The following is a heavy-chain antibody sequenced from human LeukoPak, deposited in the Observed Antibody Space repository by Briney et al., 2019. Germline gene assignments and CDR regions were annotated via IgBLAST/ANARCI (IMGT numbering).Heavy chain of an antibody. V-gene: IGHV1-2*04. D-gene: IGHD6-13*01. CDR2: INPNSGGT. Sequence: GASVKVSCKASGYTFTGYYMHWVRQAAGQGVEWMGWINPNSGGTNYAQKFQGCVTMTRDTPISTAYMELSRLRSDDTAGYYCARGSSIWYYFDYWGQVTLVTVSS. CDR1: GYTFTGYY. CDR3: ARGSSIWYYFDY. J-gene: IGHJ4*02.